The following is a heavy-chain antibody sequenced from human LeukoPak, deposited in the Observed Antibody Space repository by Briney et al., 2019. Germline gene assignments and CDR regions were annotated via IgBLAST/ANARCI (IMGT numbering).Heavy chain of an antibody. CDR3: AKDVRSALYSSAFDY. D-gene: IGHD6-25*01. J-gene: IGHJ4*02. CDR1: GFTFSSYA. Sequence: GGSLRLSCAASGFTFSSYAMSWVRQAPGKGLEWVSAISGSGGSTYYADSVKGRFTISRDNSKNTLYLQMNSLRAEDTAVYYCAKDVRSALYSSAFDYWGQGTLVTVSS. V-gene: IGHV3-23*01. CDR2: ISGSGGST.